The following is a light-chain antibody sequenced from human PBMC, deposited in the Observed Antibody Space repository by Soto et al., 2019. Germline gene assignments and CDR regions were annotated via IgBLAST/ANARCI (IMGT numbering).Light chain of an antibody. CDR1: QSISSSY. V-gene: IGKV3-20*01. CDR2: GAS. Sequence: EIVLTQSPGTLSLSPGERATLSCRASQSISSSYLAWYQQKPGQAPRLLIYGASSRATGIPDRFSGSGSGTDFNLTSSRLEPEDFAVYYCQQYCSSPRAMYTFGQGTKLEIK. CDR3: QQYCSSPRAMYT. J-gene: IGKJ2*01.